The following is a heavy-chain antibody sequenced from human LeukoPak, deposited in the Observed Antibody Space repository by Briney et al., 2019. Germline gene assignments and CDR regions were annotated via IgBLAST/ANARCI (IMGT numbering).Heavy chain of an antibody. J-gene: IGHJ4*02. CDR2: ISPSGRSI. D-gene: IGHD6-19*01. Sequence: GGSLRLSCATSGFTFSDYSMNWVRQTPGRGLEWVSSISPSGRSISYADSLKGRFTISRDNAENSLFLQLNSLRVEDTAVYYCARGSGWLIDQWGQGTLVTVSS. CDR1: GFTFSDYS. V-gene: IGHV3-21*04. CDR3: ARGSGWLIDQ.